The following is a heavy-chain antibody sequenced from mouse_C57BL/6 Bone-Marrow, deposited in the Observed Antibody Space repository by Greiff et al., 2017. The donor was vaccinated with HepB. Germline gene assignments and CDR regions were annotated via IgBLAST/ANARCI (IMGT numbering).Heavy chain of an antibody. CDR3: ASRITTVVAIGFGY. Sequence: QVQLQQSGAELARPGASVKLSCKASGYTFTSYGISWVKQRTGQGLEWIGAIYPRSGNTYYNEKFKGKATLTADKSSSTAYMELRSLTSVDSAVYVCASRITTVVAIGFGYWGQGTTLTVS. CDR1: GYTFTSYG. V-gene: IGHV1-81*01. J-gene: IGHJ2*01. CDR2: IYPRSGNT. D-gene: IGHD1-1*01.